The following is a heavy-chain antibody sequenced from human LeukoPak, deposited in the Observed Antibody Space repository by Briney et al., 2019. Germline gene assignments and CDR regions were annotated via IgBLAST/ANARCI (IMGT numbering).Heavy chain of an antibody. CDR3: ARILEGSGAAFDI. D-gene: IGHD1-26*01. CDR2: IHYTGIT. CDR1: GGSMNNYY. V-gene: IGHV4-59*01. Sequence: SETLSLTCIVSGGSMNNYYWSWIRQPPGKGLKWIAYIHYTGITNYNPFLKSRVTISLDTSKNQFSLKLNSVTAADTAFYYCARILEGSGAAFDIWGQGTMVTVSS. J-gene: IGHJ3*02.